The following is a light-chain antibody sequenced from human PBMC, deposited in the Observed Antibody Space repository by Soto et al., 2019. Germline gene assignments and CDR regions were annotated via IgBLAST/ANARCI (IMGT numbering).Light chain of an antibody. J-gene: IGKJ4*01. CDR1: QSVSNN. Sequence: EIVMTQSPATLSVSPGERATLSCRASQSVSNNLAWYQQKPGQAPRLLIYGASTRATGIPARFSGSGSGTEFTLTISSLQSEDFAVYYCQQYNSWPLTFGGGTQVEIK. CDR3: QQYNSWPLT. CDR2: GAS. V-gene: IGKV3-15*01.